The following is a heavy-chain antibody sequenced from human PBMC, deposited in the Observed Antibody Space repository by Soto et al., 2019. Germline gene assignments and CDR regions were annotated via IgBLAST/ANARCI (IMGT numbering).Heavy chain of an antibody. V-gene: IGHV4-34*01. CDR2: INHSGST. J-gene: IGHJ6*03. Sequence: PSETLSLTCAVYGGSFSGYYWSWIRQSPGKGLEWVGEINHSGSTNYSPSLKSRVTISLDTSKNQFSLKLSFVTAADTAVYYCARAWYSRSSRDYMDVWGQGTTVTVSS. D-gene: IGHD6-6*01. CDR1: GGSFSGYY. CDR3: ARAWYSRSSRDYMDV.